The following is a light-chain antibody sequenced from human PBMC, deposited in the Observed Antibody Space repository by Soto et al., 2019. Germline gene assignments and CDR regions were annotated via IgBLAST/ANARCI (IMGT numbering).Light chain of an antibody. V-gene: IGLV2-14*02. CDR2: EDT. CDR1: SSDVGSYDL. Sequence: QSVLTQPASVSGSPGQSITISCTGTSSDVGSYDLVSWYQQPPGKAPKLMIYEDTKRPSGISTRLSGSKSGNAASLTISGLQAEDEADYYCCSYTSSSTLYVFGTGTKVTVL. CDR3: CSYTSSSTLYV. J-gene: IGLJ1*01.